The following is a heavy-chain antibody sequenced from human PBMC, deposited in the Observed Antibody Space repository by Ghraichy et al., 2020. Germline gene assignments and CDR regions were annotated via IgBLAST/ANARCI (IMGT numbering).Heavy chain of an antibody. J-gene: IGHJ4*02. V-gene: IGHV4-34*01. D-gene: IGHD3-22*01. CDR1: GGSFSGYY. CDR3: ARVSEYYDSSGYYWAYYFDY. Sequence: SETLSLTCAVYGGSFSGYYWSWIRQPPGKGLEWIGEINHSGSTNYNPSLKSRLTISVDTSKNQFSLKLSSVTAADTAVYYCARVSEYYDSSGYYWAYYFDYWGQGTLVTGSS. CDR2: INHSGST.